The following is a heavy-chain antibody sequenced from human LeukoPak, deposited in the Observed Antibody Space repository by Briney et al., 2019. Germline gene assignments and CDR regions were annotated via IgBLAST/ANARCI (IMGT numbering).Heavy chain of an antibody. CDR2: IYRGGVT. Sequence: QPGGSLRLSCAASGFTVNSSHMNWVRQAPGKALKGVSVIYRGGVTYYADFEKGRFTIFRNNFKNTLYLQMNSLRDEATAVYYLTTLGWLHLDYWGQGILVTVSS. J-gene: IGHJ4*02. CDR3: TTLGWLHLDY. V-gene: IGHV3-53*01. CDR1: GFTVNSSH. D-gene: IGHD3-9*01.